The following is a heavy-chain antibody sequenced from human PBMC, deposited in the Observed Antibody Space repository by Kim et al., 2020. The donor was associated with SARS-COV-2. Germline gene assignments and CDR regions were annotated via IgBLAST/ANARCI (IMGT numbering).Heavy chain of an antibody. V-gene: IGHV1-18*01. Sequence: ASVKVSCKASGYTFTSYGISWVRQAPGQGLEWRGWISAYNGNTNYAQKLQGRVTMTTDTSTSTAYMELRSLRSDDTAVYYCAREATGYSSSWFQVTAIDWFDPWGQGTLVTVSS. CDR2: ISAYNGNT. D-gene: IGHD6-13*01. CDR1: GYTFTSYG. J-gene: IGHJ5*02. CDR3: AREATGYSSSWFQVTAIDWFDP.